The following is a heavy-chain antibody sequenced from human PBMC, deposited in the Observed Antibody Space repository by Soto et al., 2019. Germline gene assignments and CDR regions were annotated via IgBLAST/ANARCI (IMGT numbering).Heavy chain of an antibody. Sequence: QVQLVQSGAEVKTPGSSLKVSCKVSGSRFSNFVISWVRQAPGHGLEWLGRIIPIFNSTKYAQKFQGRVNITADKSTSTASLELSSLSSDDTALYYCAREGRGRKAGYNGLVSLGYWGQGTLVTVSS. D-gene: IGHD5-12*01. CDR2: IIPIFNST. CDR1: GSRFSNFV. CDR3: AREGRGRKAGYNGLVSLGY. J-gene: IGHJ4*02. V-gene: IGHV1-69*06.